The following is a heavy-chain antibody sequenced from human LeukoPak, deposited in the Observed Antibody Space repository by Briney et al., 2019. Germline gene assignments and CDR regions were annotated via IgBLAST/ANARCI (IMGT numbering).Heavy chain of an antibody. Sequence: PGWSLRLSCAASGFTFSSYAMSWVRQAPGKGLEWVSAISGSGGSTYYADSVEGRFTISRDNSKNTLYLQMNSLRAEDTAVYYCAKAQLGEYNWFDPWGQGTLVTVSS. J-gene: IGHJ5*02. V-gene: IGHV3-23*01. CDR1: GFTFSSYA. CDR3: AKAQLGEYNWFDP. D-gene: IGHD6-13*01. CDR2: ISGSGGST.